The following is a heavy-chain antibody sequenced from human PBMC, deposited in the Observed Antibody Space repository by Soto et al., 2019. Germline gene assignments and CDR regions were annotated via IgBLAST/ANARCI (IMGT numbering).Heavy chain of an antibody. CDR3: VHNTYYGTLSY. CDR2: ISWDGNE. J-gene: IGHJ4*01. V-gene: IGHV2-5*02. D-gene: IGHD3-10*01. Sequence: SGATLVNPTQTLTLTCNFSGFSLITSGVGVGWIRQPPGKALEWLALISWDGNERYSPSLRSRLTITRDTYKNEVVLTVTNMDPVDTATYYCVHNTYYGTLSYWGHGILVTVSS. CDR1: GFSLITSGVG.